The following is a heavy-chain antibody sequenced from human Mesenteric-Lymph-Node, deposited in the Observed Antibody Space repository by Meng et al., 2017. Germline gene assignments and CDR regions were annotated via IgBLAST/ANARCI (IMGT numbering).Heavy chain of an antibody. CDR1: GFTFSSYA. J-gene: IGHJ4*02. CDR3: ARDRLRFYDSSGYYAY. V-gene: IGHV3-30*04. CDR2: ISYDGSNK. Sequence: GESLKISCAASGFTFSSYAMHWVRQAPGKGLEWVAVISYDGSNKYYADSVKGRFTISRDNAKNSLYLQMNSLRAEDTAVYYCARDRLRFYDSSGYYAYWGQGTLVTVAS. D-gene: IGHD3-22*01.